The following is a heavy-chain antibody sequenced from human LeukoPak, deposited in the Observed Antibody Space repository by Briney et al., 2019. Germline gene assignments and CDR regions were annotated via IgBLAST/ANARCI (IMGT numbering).Heavy chain of an antibody. V-gene: IGHV4-34*01. Sequence: SETLSLTCAVYGGSFSGYYWSWIRQPPGKGLEWIGEINHSGSTNYNPSLKSRVTISVDTSKNQFSLKLSSVTAADTAVYYCARKQGYYYGSGSYWWFDPWGQGTLVTVSS. D-gene: IGHD3-10*01. CDR2: INHSGST. CDR1: GGSFSGYY. J-gene: IGHJ5*02. CDR3: ARKQGYYYGSGSYWWFDP.